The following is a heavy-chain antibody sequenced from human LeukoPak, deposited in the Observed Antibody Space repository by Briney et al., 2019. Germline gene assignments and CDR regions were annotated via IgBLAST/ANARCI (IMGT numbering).Heavy chain of an antibody. Sequence: GGSLRLSCAASGFTFSSYWMHWVRQAPGKGLVWVSLINKDGTILSYSDSVEGRVTISRDNARNTLDLQMNSLRAEDSAVYYCVRSMSIAVSRNSNFDYWGQGILVTVSS. CDR1: GFTFSSYW. J-gene: IGHJ4*02. D-gene: IGHD2-21*01. CDR2: INKDGTIL. V-gene: IGHV3-74*01. CDR3: VRSMSIAVSRNSNFDY.